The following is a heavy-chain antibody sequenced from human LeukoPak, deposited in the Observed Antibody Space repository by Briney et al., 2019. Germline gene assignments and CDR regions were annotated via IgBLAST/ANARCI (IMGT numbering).Heavy chain of an antibody. CDR3: AKMETSGSYPRDY. V-gene: IGHV3-30*02. CDR1: GFRFSSQW. J-gene: IGHJ4*02. D-gene: IGHD1-26*01. CDR2: IRYDGSNK. Sequence: GGSLRLSCAASGFRFSSQWMSWVRQAPGKGLEWVAFIRYDGSNKYYADSVKGRFTISRDNSKNTLYLQMNSLRAEDTAVYYCAKMETSGSYPRDYWGQGTLVTVSS.